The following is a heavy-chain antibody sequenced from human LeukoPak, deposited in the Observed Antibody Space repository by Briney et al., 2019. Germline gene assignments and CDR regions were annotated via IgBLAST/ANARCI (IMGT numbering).Heavy chain of an antibody. CDR1: GFTFSSYS. D-gene: IGHD4-11*01. V-gene: IGHV3-21*01. CDR2: ISSSSSYI. CDR3: AREDSNGDYYYYGMDV. J-gene: IGHJ6*02. Sequence: GGSLRLSCAASGFTFSSYSMNWVRQAPGKGLEWVSSISSSSSYIYYADSVKGRFTISRDNAKNSLYLQMNSLRAEDTAVYYCAREDSNGDYYYYGMDVWGQGTTVTVSS.